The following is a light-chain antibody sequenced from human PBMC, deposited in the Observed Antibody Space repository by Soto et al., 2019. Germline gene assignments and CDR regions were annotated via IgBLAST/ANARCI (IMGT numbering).Light chain of an antibody. CDR2: SIS. CDR1: ESVTNSF. J-gene: IGKJ2*01. Sequence: ENVLTQSPGTLSLSPGEIATLSCRASESVTNSFFAWYQQKPGQAPRLLIYSISSRATGIPDRVSGSGSGTDFTLSISRLEPADFEVYYCQPYSTLPHPFGQATTLE. V-gene: IGKV3-20*01. CDR3: QPYSTLPHP.